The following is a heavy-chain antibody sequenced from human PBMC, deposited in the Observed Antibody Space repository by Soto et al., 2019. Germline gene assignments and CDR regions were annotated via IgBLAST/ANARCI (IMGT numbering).Heavy chain of an antibody. CDR1: GFDFSMYS. V-gene: IGHV3-48*01. CDR3: ARHNYGDAFDI. Sequence: GQLVESGGGLVQPGGSLTISCATSGFDFSMYSLNWVRQAPGKGLEWIGYSRSTGGITSYAASVEGRFTISRNRGKRSVFLHMNNLRVEDTAIYYCARHNYGDAFDIWGQGAIVTVSS. CDR2: SRSTGGIT. D-gene: IGHD3-16*01. J-gene: IGHJ3*02.